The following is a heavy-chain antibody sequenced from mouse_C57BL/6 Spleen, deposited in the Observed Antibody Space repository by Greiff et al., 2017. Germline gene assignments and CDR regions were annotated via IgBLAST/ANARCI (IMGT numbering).Heavy chain of an antibody. Sequence: QVQLKESGPGLVAPSQSLSITCNVSGFSLTSYAISWVRQPPGKGLEWLGVLWTGGGTNYNSAFESRLNISKYNAKSQVFLKMNSLHTDDTARYYCARNNDGYPSWFAYWGQGTLVTVSA. V-gene: IGHV2-9-1*01. CDR3: ARNNDGYPSWFAY. CDR1: GFSLTSYA. CDR2: LWTGGGT. J-gene: IGHJ3*01. D-gene: IGHD2-3*01.